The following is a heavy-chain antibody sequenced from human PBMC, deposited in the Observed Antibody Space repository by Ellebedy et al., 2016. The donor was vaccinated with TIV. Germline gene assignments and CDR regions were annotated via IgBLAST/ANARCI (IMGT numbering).Heavy chain of an antibody. CDR1: GLTFSSHA. V-gene: IGHV3-23*01. D-gene: IGHD4-23*01. CDR3: ARDPVGVGPAFDV. Sequence: GESLKIPCAASGLTFSSHAMSWVRQAPGKGLEGVPPITDSGGNTYYADSVKGRFTISRDNSKDTLYLQVNSLRAEDTAIYYCARDPVGVGPAFDVWGQGTMVTVSS. CDR2: ITDSGGNT. J-gene: IGHJ3*01.